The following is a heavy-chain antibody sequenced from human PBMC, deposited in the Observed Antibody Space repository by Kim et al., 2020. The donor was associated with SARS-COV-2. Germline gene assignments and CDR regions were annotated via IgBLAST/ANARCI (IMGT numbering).Heavy chain of an antibody. V-gene: IGHV3-21*01. CDR2: ISSSSSYI. CDR3: ARGRDYGSGNYYYGMDV. J-gene: IGHJ6*02. D-gene: IGHD3-10*01. Sequence: GGSLRLSCAASGFTFSSYSMNWVRQAPGKGLEWVSSISSSSSYIYYADSVKGRFTISRDNAKNSLYLQMNSLRAEDTAVYYCARGRDYGSGNYYYGMDVWGQGTTVTVSS. CDR1: GFTFSSYS.